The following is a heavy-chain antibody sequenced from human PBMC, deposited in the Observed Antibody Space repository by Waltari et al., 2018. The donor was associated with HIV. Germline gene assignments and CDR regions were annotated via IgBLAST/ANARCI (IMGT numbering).Heavy chain of an antibody. CDR2: INPISGGT. Sequence: QVHLVPSGPEVKKPGASMKVSCKASGYMFTGHHTHCLRQAPGQGLEWMGWINPISGGTNYAQTLQGRVTMTRDASINTVYMELKSLRYDDTAMYYCARESGYQLVRWLDPWGQGTRVTVSS. J-gene: IGHJ5*02. CDR1: GYMFTGHH. D-gene: IGHD2-2*01. V-gene: IGHV1-2*02. CDR3: ARESGYQLVRWLDP.